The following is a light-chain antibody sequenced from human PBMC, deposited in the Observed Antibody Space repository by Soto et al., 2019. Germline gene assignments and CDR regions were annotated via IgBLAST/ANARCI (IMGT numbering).Light chain of an antibody. Sequence: EIVLTQSPGTLSFSPGERATLSCRASQSVSSSYLAWYQQRPGQPPRLLIYRASIRATGIPDRFSGSGSGTDVTLTIRRLEPEDFAVYYCQLYGSSPPYTFGQGTNL. V-gene: IGKV3-20*01. J-gene: IGKJ2*01. CDR1: QSVSSSY. CDR2: RAS. CDR3: QLYGSSPPYT.